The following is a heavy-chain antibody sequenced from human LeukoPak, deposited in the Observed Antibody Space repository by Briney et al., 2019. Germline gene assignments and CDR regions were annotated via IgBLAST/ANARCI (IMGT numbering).Heavy chain of an antibody. D-gene: IGHD2-2*01. CDR3: ARVLCSSTSCRFGFDP. V-gene: IGHV1-69*06. CDR2: IIPIFGTA. J-gene: IGHJ5*02. Sequence: GASVKVSCKASGGTFSSYAISWVRQAPGQGLEWMGGIIPIFGTANYAQKFQGRVTITADKSTSTAYMELSSLRSEDTAVYYCARVLCSSTSCRFGFDPWGQGTLVTVSS. CDR1: GGTFSSYA.